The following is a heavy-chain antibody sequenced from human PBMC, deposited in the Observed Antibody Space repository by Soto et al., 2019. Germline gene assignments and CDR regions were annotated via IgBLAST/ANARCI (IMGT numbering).Heavy chain of an antibody. V-gene: IGHV4-59*08. J-gene: IGHJ4*02. CDR3: ARTVVGAPGAYFDY. CDR2: IYYSGAT. CDR1: GGSISSYY. D-gene: IGHD1-26*01. Sequence: QVQLQESGPGVVKPSETLSLTCTVSGGSISSYYWSWIRQPPGKGLAWIAYIYYSGATNYNPSLTSGVTTSADTSKNKFSLTLSSVTAADTAVYYCARTVVGAPGAYFDYWGQGTLVTVSS.